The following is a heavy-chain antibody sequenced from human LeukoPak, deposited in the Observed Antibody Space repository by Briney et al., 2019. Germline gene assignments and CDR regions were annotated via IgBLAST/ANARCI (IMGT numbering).Heavy chain of an antibody. CDR2: ISSSSSYI. CDR3: ARSEKEQQLVQKYAFDI. Sequence: GGSLRLSCAASGFTFSSYSMNWVRQAPGKGLKWVSSISSSSSYIYYADSVKGRFTISRDNAKNSLYLQMNSLRAEDTAVYYCARSEKEQQLVQKYAFDIWGQGTMVTVSS. CDR1: GFTFSSYS. V-gene: IGHV3-21*01. J-gene: IGHJ3*02. D-gene: IGHD6-13*01.